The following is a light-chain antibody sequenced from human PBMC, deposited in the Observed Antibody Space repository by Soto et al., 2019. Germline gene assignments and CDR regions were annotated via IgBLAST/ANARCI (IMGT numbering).Light chain of an antibody. CDR3: LQDYNYPWT. CDR1: QGIRND. CDR2: AAS. J-gene: IGKJ1*01. V-gene: IGKV1-6*01. Sequence: AIQMTQSPSSLSASVGDRVTITCRASQGIRNDLGWYQQKPGKAPKLLIYAASSIRSGVPSRFSGSGSGTDFTLTIRSLQHEDFATYYCLQDYNYPWTFGQGTKVEIK.